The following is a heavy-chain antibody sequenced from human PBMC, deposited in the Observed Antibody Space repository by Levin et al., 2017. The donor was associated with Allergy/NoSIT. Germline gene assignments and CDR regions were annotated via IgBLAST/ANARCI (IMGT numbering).Heavy chain of an antibody. Sequence: GGSLRLSCVASGFTFSSYAMSWVRQAPGKGLEWVSVIGGSGGYTYFAASVEGRFTMSRDNSKNTLYLEMDSLRVEDTAVYYCAKVDLVLDIVTGLWDYYYMDVWGKGTTVTVSS. CDR3: AKVDLVLDIVTGLWDYYYMDV. J-gene: IGHJ6*03. CDR1: GFTFSSYA. V-gene: IGHV3-23*01. D-gene: IGHD3-9*01. CDR2: IGGSGGYT.